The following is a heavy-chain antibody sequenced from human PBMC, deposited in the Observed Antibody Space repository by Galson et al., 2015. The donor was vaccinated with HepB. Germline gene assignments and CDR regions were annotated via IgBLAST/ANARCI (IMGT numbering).Heavy chain of an antibody. CDR3: AKASGGLLWFRDPVVPYFDY. Sequence: SLRLSCAASGFTFSSYAMSWVRQAPGKGLEWVSAISGSGGSTYYADSVKGRFTISRDNSKNTLYLQMNSLRAEDTAVYYCAKASGGLLWFRDPVVPYFDYWGQGTLVTVSS. CDR2: ISGSGGST. D-gene: IGHD3-10*01. J-gene: IGHJ4*02. V-gene: IGHV3-23*01. CDR1: GFTFSSYA.